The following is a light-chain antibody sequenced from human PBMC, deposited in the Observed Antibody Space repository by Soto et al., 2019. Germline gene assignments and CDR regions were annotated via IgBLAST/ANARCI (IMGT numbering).Light chain of an antibody. CDR1: QGISSY. J-gene: IGKJ4*01. CDR3: QHLNGYPQT. CDR2: AAS. V-gene: IGKV1-9*01. Sequence: IQLTQSPSSLSASVGDRVTITCRASQGISSYLVWYQQKPGKAPKLLNYAASTLQSGVPSRFSGSGSGTDFTLTISSLQPEDFATYYCQHLNGYPQTFGGGTKVEIK.